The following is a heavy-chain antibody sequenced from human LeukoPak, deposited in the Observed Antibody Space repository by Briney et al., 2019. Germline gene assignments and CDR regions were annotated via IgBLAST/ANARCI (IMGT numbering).Heavy chain of an antibody. J-gene: IGHJ4*02. CDR1: GGSFSGYY. V-gene: IGHV4-34*01. D-gene: IGHD5-18*01. Sequence: SETLSLTCAVYGGSFSGYYWSWIRQPPGKGVEWIGEINHSGSTNYNPSLKSRVTISVDTSKNQFSLKLSSVTAADTAVYYCARGMDTALVFDYWGQGTLVTVSS. CDR2: INHSGST. CDR3: ARGMDTALVFDY.